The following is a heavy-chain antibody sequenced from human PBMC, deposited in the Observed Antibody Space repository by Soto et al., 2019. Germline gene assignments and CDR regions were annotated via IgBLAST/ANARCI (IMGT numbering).Heavy chain of an antibody. J-gene: IGHJ4*02. D-gene: IGHD3-22*01. CDR3: ARPKFGYDSSGYPAYFDY. CDR2: IYYSGST. CDR1: GGSISSSSYY. Sequence: QLQLQESGPGLVKPSETLSLTCTVSGGSISSSSYYWGWIRQPPGKGLEWIGNIYYSGSTYYNPSLKSRVTISVDTSKNQFSLKLSSVTAADTAVYYCARPKFGYDSSGYPAYFDYWGQGTLVTVSS. V-gene: IGHV4-39*01.